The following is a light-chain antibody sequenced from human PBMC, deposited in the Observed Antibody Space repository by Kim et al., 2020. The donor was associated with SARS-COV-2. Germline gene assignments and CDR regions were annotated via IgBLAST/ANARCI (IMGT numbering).Light chain of an antibody. V-gene: IGLV2-14*03. Sequence: QSALTQPASVSGSPGQSITISCTGTSSDVGGYNYVSWYQQYPGKAPKLMLYDVTKRPSGGSNRFSGSKSGNTASLTISGLQAEDEADYYCSSYRSSGYVFGTGTKVTVL. CDR3: SSYRSSGYV. CDR1: SSDVGGYNY. CDR2: DVT. J-gene: IGLJ1*01.